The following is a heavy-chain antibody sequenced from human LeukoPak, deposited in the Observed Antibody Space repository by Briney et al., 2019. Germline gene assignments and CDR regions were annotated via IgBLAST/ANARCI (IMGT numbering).Heavy chain of an antibody. J-gene: IGHJ3*02. CDR2: IRYDGSNK. D-gene: IGHD3-10*01. V-gene: IGHV3-30*02. CDR3: AKDPGTMVRGVARAFDI. CDR1: GSTFSSYG. Sequence: GGSLRLSCAASGSTFSSYGMHWVRQAPGKGLEWVAFIRYDGSNKHYADSVKGRFTISRDNSKNTLYLQMNSLRAEDTAVYYCAKDPGTMVRGVARAFDIWGQGTMVTVSS.